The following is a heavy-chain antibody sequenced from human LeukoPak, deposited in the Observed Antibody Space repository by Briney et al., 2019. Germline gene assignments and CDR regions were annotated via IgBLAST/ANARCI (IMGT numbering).Heavy chain of an antibody. J-gene: IGHJ4*02. CDR3: TTYSSGWS. CDR1: GFTFSNAW. D-gene: IGHD6-19*01. Sequence: GGSLRLSCAASGFTFSNAWMSWVRQAPGKGLEWVGRIKSKGDGGTTDYAAPVKGRLTISRDDSKNMWFLQMNSLKTEDTAMYHCTTYSSGWSWGQGTLVTVSS. CDR2: IKSKGDGGTT. V-gene: IGHV3-15*01.